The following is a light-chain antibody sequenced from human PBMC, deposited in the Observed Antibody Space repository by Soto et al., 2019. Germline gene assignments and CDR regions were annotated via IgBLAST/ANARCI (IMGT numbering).Light chain of an antibody. CDR2: GAS. CDR3: QQSGSTPWT. CDR1: QNVSSGY. V-gene: IGKV3-20*01. Sequence: ETELPQVPGTLSMPHRPRATLSCRAGQNVSSGYLAWYQQQPGQAPKLLIYGASSRDTGIPDRFSGSGSGTDFTLTISSLQPEDFATYYCQQSGSTPWTFGQGTKVDI. J-gene: IGKJ1*01.